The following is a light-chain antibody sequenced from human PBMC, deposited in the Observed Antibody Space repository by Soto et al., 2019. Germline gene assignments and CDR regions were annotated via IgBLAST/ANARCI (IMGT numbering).Light chain of an antibody. V-gene: IGKV1-5*03. CDR3: KQYNSYFT. J-gene: IGKJ3*01. CDR2: KAS. Sequence: DIQMTQSPSTLSASVGDRVTITCRASQSISSWLAWYQQKPGKAPKLLIYKASSLESGVPSRFSGNGSGTEFTLTISSLQPDDFATYYCKQYNSYFTFGPGTKVDI. CDR1: QSISSW.